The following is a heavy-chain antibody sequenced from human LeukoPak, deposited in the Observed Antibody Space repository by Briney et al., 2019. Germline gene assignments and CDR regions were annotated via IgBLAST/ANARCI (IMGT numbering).Heavy chain of an antibody. D-gene: IGHD3-22*01. V-gene: IGHV1-2*02. CDR3: ASGYYESSGYYLPSFDY. CDR1: GYTFTDYY. Sequence: GASVKVSCKASGYTFTDYYMHWVRQAPGQGREWMGWINPNSGGTNYAQKFQGRVTMTRDTSISTAYMELSRLKSDDTAVYYCASGYYESSGYYLPSFDYWGQGTLVTVSS. J-gene: IGHJ4*02. CDR2: INPNSGGT.